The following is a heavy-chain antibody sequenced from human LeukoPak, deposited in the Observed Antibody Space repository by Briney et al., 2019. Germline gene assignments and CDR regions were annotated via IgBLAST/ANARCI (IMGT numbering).Heavy chain of an antibody. CDR3: AKDPTGSSSYYFDY. Sequence: PGGSLRLSXAASGFTFSSYAMSWVRQAPGKGLEWVSAISGSGGSTYYADSVKGRFTISRDNSKNTLYLQMNSLRAEDTAVYYCAKDPTGSSSYYFDYWGQGTLVTVSS. V-gene: IGHV3-23*01. J-gene: IGHJ4*02. CDR2: ISGSGGST. CDR1: GFTFSSYA. D-gene: IGHD6-6*01.